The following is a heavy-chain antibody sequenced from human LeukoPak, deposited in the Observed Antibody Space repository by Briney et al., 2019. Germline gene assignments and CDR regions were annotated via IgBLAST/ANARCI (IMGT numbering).Heavy chain of an antibody. J-gene: IGHJ4*02. D-gene: IGHD6-19*01. V-gene: IGHV3-30*02. CDR1: GFTFSSYG. CDR2: IRYDGSNK. CDR3: AKGTDSSGWCKDY. Sequence: PGGSLRLSCAASGFTFSSYGMHWVRQAPGKGLEWVAFIRYDGSNKYYADSVKGRFTISRDNSKNTLYLQMNSLRAEDTAVYYCAKGTDSSGWCKDYWGQGTLVTASS.